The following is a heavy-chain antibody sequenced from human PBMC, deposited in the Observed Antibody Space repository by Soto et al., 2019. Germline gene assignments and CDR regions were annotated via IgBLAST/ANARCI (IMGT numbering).Heavy chain of an antibody. CDR3: ARDRAVAGTSLLRPLDY. CDR2: ISSSSSYI. CDR1: GFTFSSYS. Sequence: EVQLVESGGGLVKPGGSLRLSCAASGFTFSSYSMNWVRQAPGKGLEWVSSISSSSSYIYYADSVKGRFTISGYNAKNSLDLQMNSLRAEDTAVYYCARDRAVAGTSLLRPLDYWGQGTLVTVSS. J-gene: IGHJ4*02. V-gene: IGHV3-21*01. D-gene: IGHD6-19*01.